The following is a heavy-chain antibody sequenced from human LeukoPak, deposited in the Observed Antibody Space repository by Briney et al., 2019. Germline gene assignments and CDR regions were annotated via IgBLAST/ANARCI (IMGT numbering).Heavy chain of an antibody. CDR2: IYYSGST. V-gene: IGHV4-39*01. CDR3: ASFYCSGGSCYQYYSYYYMDV. Sequence: PSETLSLTCSVSGGSISSSPFYWGWIRQPPGKGLEWIGSIYYSGSTYSNPSLQSRVTISVDTSKNQFSLKLNSVTAADTAVYYCASFYCSGGSCYQYYSYYYMDVWGKGTTVTISS. J-gene: IGHJ6*03. CDR1: GGSISSSPFY. D-gene: IGHD2-15*01.